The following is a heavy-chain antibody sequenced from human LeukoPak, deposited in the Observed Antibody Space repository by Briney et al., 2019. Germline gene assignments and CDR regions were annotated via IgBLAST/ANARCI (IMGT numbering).Heavy chain of an antibody. CDR2: INPNSGDT. CDR3: ARDRTSGYNWFDP. CDR1: GYTFTGYY. J-gene: IGHJ5*02. Sequence: ASVKVSFKASGYTFTGYYMHWVRQAPGQGLEWMGWINPNSGDTNYAQKSQGRVTMTRDTSISTAYMELSRLTSDDTAMYYCARDRTSGYNWFDPWGQGTLVTVSS. V-gene: IGHV1-2*02. D-gene: IGHD3-22*01.